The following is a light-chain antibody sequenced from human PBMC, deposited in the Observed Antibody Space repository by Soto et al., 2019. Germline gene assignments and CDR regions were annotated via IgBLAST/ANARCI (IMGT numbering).Light chain of an antibody. V-gene: IGLV2-8*01. CDR3: SSYAGNNNVI. Sequence: SALTQPPSASGSPGQSVTISCTGTSSDVGSYRFVSWYQQHPGKAPKLLIYEVSKRPSGVPDRFSASTSGNTASLTVSGLQADDEADYYCSSYAGNNNVIFGGGTQLTV. CDR2: EVS. CDR1: SSDVGSYRF. J-gene: IGLJ2*01.